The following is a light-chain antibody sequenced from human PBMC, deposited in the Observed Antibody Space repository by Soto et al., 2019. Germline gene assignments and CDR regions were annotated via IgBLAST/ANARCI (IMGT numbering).Light chain of an antibody. Sequence: EIVLTQSPATLSLSPGERATLSCRASQSISSYFGWYQQKPGQAPRLLISDASNRATGIPTRFSGSGSGTDFTLTISSLEPEDFAAYYCQQRTDWPYTFGQGTKLEIK. CDR1: QSISSY. J-gene: IGKJ2*01. CDR3: QQRTDWPYT. CDR2: DAS. V-gene: IGKV3-11*01.